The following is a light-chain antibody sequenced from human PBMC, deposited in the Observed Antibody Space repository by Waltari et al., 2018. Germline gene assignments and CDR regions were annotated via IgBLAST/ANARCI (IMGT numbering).Light chain of an antibody. J-gene: IGLJ2*01. CDR1: SSNIGKNS. Sequence: QSVLTQRPSVSAAAGQKVTISCSGSSSNIGKNSVSWYQQLPGTAPKLLIYDNMKGPSGTPDRFSGSKSGTSATLGITGLQTGDEADYYGGAGDSSLSIVLFGGGTKLTVL. CDR2: DNM. V-gene: IGLV1-51*01. CDR3: GAGDSSLSIVL.